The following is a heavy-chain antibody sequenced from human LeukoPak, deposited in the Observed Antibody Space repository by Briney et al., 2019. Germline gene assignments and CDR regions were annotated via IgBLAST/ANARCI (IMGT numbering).Heavy chain of an antibody. D-gene: IGHD1-20*01. CDR2: ISGSGGST. J-gene: IGHJ4*02. CDR1: GFTFSSYA. CDR3: AKRVTGTTRYFDS. Sequence: QPGGSLRLSCAASGFTFSSYAMSWVRQAPGKGLEWVSAISGSGGSTYYADSVKGRFTISRDNSKNTLCLQMNSLRAEDTAVYYCAKRVTGTTRYFDSWSQGTLVTVSS. V-gene: IGHV3-23*01.